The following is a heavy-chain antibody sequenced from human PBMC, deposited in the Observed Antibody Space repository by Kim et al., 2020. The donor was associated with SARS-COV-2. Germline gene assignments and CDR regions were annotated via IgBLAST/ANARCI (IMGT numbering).Heavy chain of an antibody. CDR1: GFTFSDYA. CDR3: VRYGRSYGAVH. CDR2: TTRDGDGS. J-gene: IGHJ4*02. Sequence: GGSLRLSCSASGFTFSDYAIHLVRRTPGKGLQYVSATTRDGDGSFYADSVKDRFTIFRDNSKNTLFLQMSGLRIEDTAIYYCVRYGRSYGAVHWGQGTLVSVS. V-gene: IGHV3-64D*06. D-gene: IGHD3-16*01.